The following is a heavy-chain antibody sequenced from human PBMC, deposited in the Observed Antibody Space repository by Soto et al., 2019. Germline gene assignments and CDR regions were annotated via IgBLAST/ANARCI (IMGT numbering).Heavy chain of an antibody. CDR2: ISSSSSYI. CDR3: ARPRSIAVAAFDY. V-gene: IGHV3-21*01. Sequence: AGGSLRLSCAASGFTFSSYSMNWVRQAPGKGLEWVSSISSSSSYIYYADSVKGRFTISRDNAKNSLYLQMNSLRAEDTAVYYCARPRSIAVAAFDYWGQEPWSPSPQ. D-gene: IGHD6-19*01. CDR1: GFTFSSYS. J-gene: IGHJ4*01.